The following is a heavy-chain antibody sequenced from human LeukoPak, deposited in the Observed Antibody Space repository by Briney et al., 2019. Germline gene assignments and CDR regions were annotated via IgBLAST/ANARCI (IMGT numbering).Heavy chain of an antibody. Sequence: GGSLRLSCAASGFTFSSYWMSWVRQAPGKGLEWVANIKQDGSEKYYVDSVKGRFTISRDNAKNSLYLRMNSLRSDDTAVYYCARDSGVYYYYYMDVWGKGTTVTVSS. V-gene: IGHV3-7*03. CDR1: GFTFSSYW. CDR3: ARDSGVYYYYYMDV. J-gene: IGHJ6*03. CDR2: IKQDGSEK. D-gene: IGHD2-8*01.